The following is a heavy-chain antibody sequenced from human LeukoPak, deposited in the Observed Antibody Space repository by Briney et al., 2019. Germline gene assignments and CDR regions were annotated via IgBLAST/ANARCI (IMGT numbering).Heavy chain of an antibody. J-gene: IGHJ5*02. D-gene: IGHD3-3*01. CDR3: ARDFYP. CDR2: IYHSGRT. V-gene: IGHV4-30-2*01. Sequence: PSQTLSLTCAVSGGSISSGDYSWSWIRQPPGKGLEWIGYIYHSGRTYYNPSLKNRVTMSLVRSKNQFSLKLSSVTAADTAVYYCARDFYPWGQGTLVTVSS. CDR1: GGSISSGDYS.